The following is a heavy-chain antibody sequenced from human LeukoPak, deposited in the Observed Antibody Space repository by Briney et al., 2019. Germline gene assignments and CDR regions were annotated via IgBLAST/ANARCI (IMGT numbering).Heavy chain of an antibody. CDR3: ARNGDYSMDY. CDR1: GGSISSGWW. Sequence: SETLSLTCAVSGGSISSGWWWSWVRQSPGQGLEWIAEIHHSGTTHYNPSLKSRLSISVDKSNNQFSLRLTSMAAADTAIYYCARNGDYSMDYWGQGTLVTVSS. J-gene: IGHJ4*02. D-gene: IGHD2-15*01. CDR2: IHHSGTT. V-gene: IGHV4-4*02.